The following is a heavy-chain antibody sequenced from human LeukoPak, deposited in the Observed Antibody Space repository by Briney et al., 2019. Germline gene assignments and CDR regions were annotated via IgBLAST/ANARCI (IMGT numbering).Heavy chain of an antibody. D-gene: IGHD3-22*01. CDR2: ISGSDGRT. CDR1: GFTFSSYA. CDR3: AKESPYDSRGARKYYFDF. V-gene: IGHV3-23*01. Sequence: PGGSLRLSCAASGFTFSSYAMRWVRQAPGKGLEWVSAISGSDGRTFYADSVKGRFTISRDNSKNTLYVQMNSLRAEDPALYYFAKESPYDSRGARKYYFDFWGRGTLVTVSS. J-gene: IGHJ4*02.